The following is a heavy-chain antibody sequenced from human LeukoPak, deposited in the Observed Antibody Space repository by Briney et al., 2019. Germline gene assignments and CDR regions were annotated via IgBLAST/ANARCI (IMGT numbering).Heavy chain of an antibody. CDR3: ARVGANNPDY. V-gene: IGHV3-21*01. Sequence: GGSLRLSCAASGSTFSSYSMNWVRQAPGKGLEWVSSISSSSSYIYYADSVKGRFTISRDNAKNSLYLQMNSLRAEDTAVYYCARVGANNPDYWGQGTLVTVSS. CDR2: ISSSSSYI. CDR1: GSTFSSYS. J-gene: IGHJ4*02. D-gene: IGHD1-26*01.